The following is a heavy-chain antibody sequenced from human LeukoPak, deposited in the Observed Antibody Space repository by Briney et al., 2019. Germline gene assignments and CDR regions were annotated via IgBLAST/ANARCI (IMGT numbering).Heavy chain of an antibody. CDR2: ISSSSSTI. V-gene: IGHV3-48*04. CDR1: GFTFSSYS. J-gene: IGHJ4*02. Sequence: PGGSLRLSCAASGFTFSSYSMNWVRQAPGKGLEWVAYISSSSSTIYYADSVKGRFTISRDNAKYSLYLQMDYLRAEDTAVYYCARVLNYYGSGSYPGFNWGQGTLVTVSS. CDR3: ARVLNYYGSGSYPGFN. D-gene: IGHD3-10*01.